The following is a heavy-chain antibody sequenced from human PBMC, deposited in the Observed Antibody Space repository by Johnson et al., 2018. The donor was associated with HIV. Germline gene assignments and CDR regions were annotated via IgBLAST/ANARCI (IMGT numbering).Heavy chain of an antibody. Sequence: QVQLVESGGGVVRPGGSLRLSCAASGFTFSSYGMHWVRQAPGKGLEWVAVIWYDGSNKYYVDSVKGRFTISRDNSKHTVHLQMNSLRAEDTAVYYCAKDIGDGYNRWGAFDIWGKGTMVTVSS. CDR3: AKDIGDGYNRWGAFDI. CDR2: IWYDGSNK. CDR1: GFTFSSYG. D-gene: IGHD5-24*01. V-gene: IGHV3-33*03. J-gene: IGHJ3*02.